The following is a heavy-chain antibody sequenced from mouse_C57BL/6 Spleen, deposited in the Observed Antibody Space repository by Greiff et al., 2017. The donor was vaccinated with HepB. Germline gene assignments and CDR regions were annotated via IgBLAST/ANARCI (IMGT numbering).Heavy chain of an antibody. CDR1: GYTFTDYY. D-gene: IGHD1-1*01. CDR2: INPNNGGT. V-gene: IGHV1-26*01. J-gene: IGHJ3*01. Sequence: VQLQQSGPELVKPGASVKISCKASGYTFTDYYMNWVKQSHGKSLEWIGDINPNNGGTSYNQKFKGKATLTVDKSSSTAYMELRSLTSEDSAVYYCARITTVVGDWGQGTLVTVSA. CDR3: ARITTVVGD.